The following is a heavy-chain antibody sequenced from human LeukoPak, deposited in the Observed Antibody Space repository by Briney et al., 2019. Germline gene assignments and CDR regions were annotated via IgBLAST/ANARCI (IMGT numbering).Heavy chain of an antibody. J-gene: IGHJ4*02. D-gene: IGHD6-13*01. CDR3: ARVGTYTSSWYRFKYFDY. CDR2: INHSGST. CDR1: GGSFSDYY. Sequence: SETLSLTCGVRGGSFSDYYWSWIRQSPGVGLEWIGEINHSGSTNYNPSLRSRVTISVDTPKNQFSLKLSSLTAADTAVYYCARVGTYTSSWYRFKYFDYWGQGTLVTVSS. V-gene: IGHV4-34*01.